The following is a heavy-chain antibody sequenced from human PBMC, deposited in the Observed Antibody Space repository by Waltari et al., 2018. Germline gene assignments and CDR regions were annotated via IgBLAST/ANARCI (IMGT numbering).Heavy chain of an antibody. CDR2: IYFGERPK. CDR1: GFAFGSYA. J-gene: IGHJ6*03. V-gene: IGHV3-30*01. CDR3: AKGKVGVVGDYYYYYMDV. Sequence: QVQVVESGGGVVQPGTSLRLSCAASGFAFGSYAMLWLRQAPGKGVEWVAVIYFGERPKCDADSVNGRFTISRDNSRNTLYLQRNSRRADDTAVYYCAKGKVGVVGDYYYYYMDVWGKGTTVTVSS. D-gene: IGHD1-26*01.